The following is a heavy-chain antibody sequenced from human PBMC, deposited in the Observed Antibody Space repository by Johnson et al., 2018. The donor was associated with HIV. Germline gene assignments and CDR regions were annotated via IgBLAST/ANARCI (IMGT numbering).Heavy chain of an antibody. J-gene: IGHJ3*02. D-gene: IGHD1-26*01. CDR3: TKGLEWATAGDAFDI. V-gene: IGHV3-73*01. CDR1: GFTVSNAW. CDR2: IRSKANSYAT. Sequence: VQLVESGGGLIQPGGSLRLSCAASGFTVSNAWMSWVRQASGKGLEWVGRIRSKANSYATEYAASVKGRFTISRDDSKNTAYLQMNSLKTEDTAVYYCTKGLEWATAGDAFDIWGQGTMVTVSS.